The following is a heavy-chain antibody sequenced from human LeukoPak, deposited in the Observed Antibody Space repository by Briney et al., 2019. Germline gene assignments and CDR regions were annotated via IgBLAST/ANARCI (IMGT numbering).Heavy chain of an antibody. CDR2: INPNSGGT. CDR1: GYTFTEYY. D-gene: IGHD1-26*01. J-gene: IGHJ4*02. V-gene: IGHV1-2*02. Sequence: ASVKVSCKASGYTFTEYYMRWVRQAPGQGLEWMGWINPNSGGTNYAQKFQGRITMTRDTSISTAYMELSRLRSDDTAVYYCARPGVRWEVLRNFDYWGQGTLVTVSS. CDR3: ARPGVRWEVLRNFDY.